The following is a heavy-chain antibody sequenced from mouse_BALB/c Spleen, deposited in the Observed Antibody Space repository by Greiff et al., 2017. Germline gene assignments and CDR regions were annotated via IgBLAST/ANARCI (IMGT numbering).Heavy chain of an antibody. CDR1: GYTFTSYW. J-gene: IGHJ3*01. Sequence: QVQLKQSGAELARPGASVKLSCKASGYTFTSYWMQWVKQRPGQGLEWIGAIYPGDGDTRYTQKFKGKATLTADKSSSTAYMQLSSLASEDSAVYYCARWSGDYGNYAAYWGQGTLVTVSA. CDR2: IYPGDGDT. CDR3: ARWSGDYGNYAAY. D-gene: IGHD2-1*01. V-gene: IGHV1-87*01.